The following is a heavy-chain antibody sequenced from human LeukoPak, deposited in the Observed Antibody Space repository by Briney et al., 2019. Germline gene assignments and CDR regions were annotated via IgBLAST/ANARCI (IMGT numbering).Heavy chain of an antibody. D-gene: IGHD5-24*01. Sequence: ASVKVSCKASGYTFITYGLSWVRQAPGQGLEWMGWISAYNGNTNYAQKLQGRVTMTTDTSTSTAYMELRSLRSDDTAVYYCARPQEEDGYNYNWAFDYWGQGTLVTVSS. CDR3: ARPQEEDGYNYNWAFDY. J-gene: IGHJ4*02. CDR1: GYTFITYG. CDR2: ISAYNGNT. V-gene: IGHV1-18*01.